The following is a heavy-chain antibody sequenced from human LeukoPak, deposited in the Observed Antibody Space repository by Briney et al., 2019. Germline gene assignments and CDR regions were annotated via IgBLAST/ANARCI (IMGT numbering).Heavy chain of an antibody. J-gene: IGHJ4*02. D-gene: IGHD5-18*01. Sequence: AASVKVSCKASGYTFSSYGISWVRQAPGQGLEWIGGISVYNGNTKYIQKLQGRVTMTTDTSTSTAYMELRSLRSDDTAVYYCARIEYSYGSSYNYWGQGTLVTVSP. CDR1: GYTFSSYG. CDR3: ARIEYSYGSSYNY. V-gene: IGHV1-18*01. CDR2: ISVYNGNT.